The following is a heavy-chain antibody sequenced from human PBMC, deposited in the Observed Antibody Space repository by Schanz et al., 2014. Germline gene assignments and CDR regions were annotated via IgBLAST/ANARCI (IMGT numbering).Heavy chain of an antibody. CDR3: ARDRVYSYGLPADY. CDR1: GYTFTAYY. J-gene: IGHJ4*02. D-gene: IGHD5-18*01. Sequence: QVQVVQSGAEVKKPGASVKVSCKASGYTFTAYYMHWVRQAPGQGLEWMGRINPNNGGTNYAQKFQGRVTMTSDTSTSTVYMELSSLRSEDTAVYYCARDRVYSYGLPADYWGQGTLVTVSS. CDR2: INPNNGGT. V-gene: IGHV1-2*06.